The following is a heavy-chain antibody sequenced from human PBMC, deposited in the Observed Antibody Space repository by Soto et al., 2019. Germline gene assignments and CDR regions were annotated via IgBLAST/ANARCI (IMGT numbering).Heavy chain of an antibody. J-gene: IGHJ6*02. Sequence: EVQLVESGGGLVQPGGSLRLSCEASGFTFRNYDMHWVRQATGKGLEGVSGISAAGDPDYADSVEGRFTISRENAQNSFFLQMNSLRVGDTAVYYCARTARDFYGLDVWGQGTTVIVSS. CDR1: GFTFRNYD. V-gene: IGHV3-13*05. CDR3: ARTARDFYGLDV. D-gene: IGHD2-21*02. CDR2: ISAAGDP.